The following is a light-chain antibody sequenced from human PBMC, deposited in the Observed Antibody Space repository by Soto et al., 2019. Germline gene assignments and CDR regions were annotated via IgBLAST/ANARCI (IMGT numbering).Light chain of an antibody. Sequence: EIVWTKSPGTLYLSPGERATLSCRASQSVSSSYLAWYQQKPGQAPRLLIYGASGRASGIPDRFSGSGSGTDFTLTISRLEPEDYVVYYCQQYGSSPMYTFGQGTKLEIK. V-gene: IGKV3-20*01. CDR2: GAS. J-gene: IGKJ2*01. CDR3: QQYGSSPMYT. CDR1: QSVSSSY.